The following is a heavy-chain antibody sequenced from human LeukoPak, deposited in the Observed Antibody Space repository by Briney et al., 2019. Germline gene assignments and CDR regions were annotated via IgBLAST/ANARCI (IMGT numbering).Heavy chain of an antibody. CDR1: GYTLTELS. CDR3: ARMSGYCSGGSCYGNNWFDP. J-gene: IGHJ5*02. D-gene: IGHD2-15*01. CDR2: FDPEDGET. V-gene: IGHV1-24*01. Sequence: ASVKVSCKVSGYTLTELSMHWVRQAPGKGLEWMGGFDPEDGETIYAQKFQGRVTMTEDTSTDTAYMELSSLRSEDTAVYYCARMSGYCSGGSCYGNNWFDPWGQGTLVTVSS.